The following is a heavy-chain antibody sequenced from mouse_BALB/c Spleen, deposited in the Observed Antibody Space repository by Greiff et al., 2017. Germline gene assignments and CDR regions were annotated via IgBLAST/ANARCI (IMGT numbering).Heavy chain of an antibody. V-gene: IGHV2-6-5*01. D-gene: IGHD1-1*01. Sequence: VKLMESGPGLVAPSQSLSITCTVSGFSLTDYGVSWIRQPPGKGLEWLGVIWGGGSTYYNSALKSRLSISKDNSKSQVFLKMNSLQTDDTAMYYCAKHEGDYYYGSSYLFAYWGQGTLVTVSA. CDR2: IWGGGST. CDR1: GFSLTDYG. J-gene: IGHJ3*01. CDR3: AKHEGDYYYGSSYLFAY.